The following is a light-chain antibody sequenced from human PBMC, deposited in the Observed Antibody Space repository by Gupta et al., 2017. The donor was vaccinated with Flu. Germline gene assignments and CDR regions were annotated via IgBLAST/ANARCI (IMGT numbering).Light chain of an antibody. Sequence: QSAXTQPAXVSGSPXQSITISCTGTSSDVGGYNYVSWYQQHPGKAPKLMIYEVSNRPSGVSNRFSGSKSGNTASLTISGLQAEDEADYYCSSYTSSSTFVFGTGTKVTVL. J-gene: IGLJ1*01. V-gene: IGLV2-14*01. CDR1: SSDVGGYNY. CDR2: EVS. CDR3: SSYTSSSTFV.